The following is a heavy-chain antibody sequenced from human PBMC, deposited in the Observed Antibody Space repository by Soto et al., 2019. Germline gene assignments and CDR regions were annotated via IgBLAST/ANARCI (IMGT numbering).Heavy chain of an antibody. Sequence: SETLSLTCAVYGGSFSGYYWSWIRQPPGKGLEWIGEINHSGSTNYNPSLKSRVTISVDTSKNQFSLKLSSVTAADTAVYYCARAYSSGRTYWGQGTLVTVS. D-gene: IGHD6-19*01. CDR1: GGSFSGYY. V-gene: IGHV4-34*01. J-gene: IGHJ4*02. CDR2: INHSGST. CDR3: ARAYSSGRTY.